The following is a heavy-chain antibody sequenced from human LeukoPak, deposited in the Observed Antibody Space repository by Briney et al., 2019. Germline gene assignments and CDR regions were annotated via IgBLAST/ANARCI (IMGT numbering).Heavy chain of an antibody. J-gene: IGHJ3*02. V-gene: IGHV4-39*07. CDR2: IFYSGST. CDR3: AKSNGSGLIDI. Sequence: SETLSLTCTVSSGSISTRNYYWGWVRQPPGKALEWIGNIFYSGSTYYSPSLKSRVTISLDTSRNQFSLKLNSVTAADTAVYYCAKSNGSGLIDIWGQGTMVTVSS. CDR1: SGSISTRNYY. D-gene: IGHD3-10*01.